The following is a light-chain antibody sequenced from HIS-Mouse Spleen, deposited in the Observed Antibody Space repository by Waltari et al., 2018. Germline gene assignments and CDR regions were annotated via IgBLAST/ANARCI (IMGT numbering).Light chain of an antibody. J-gene: IGLJ2*01. CDR3: AAWDDSLSGHVV. Sequence: QSVLTQPPSASGTPGQRVTISCSGSSSNIGSNYVYWYQQLPGTAPKPLSYRDNRLPSGLPDRFSGSKSGTSASLAISGLRSEDEADYYCAAWDDSLSGHVVFGGGTKLTVL. CDR1: SSNIGSNY. CDR2: RDN. V-gene: IGLV1-47*01.